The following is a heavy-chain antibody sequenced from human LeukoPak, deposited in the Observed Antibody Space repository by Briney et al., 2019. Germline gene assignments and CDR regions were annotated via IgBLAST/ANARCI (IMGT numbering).Heavy chain of an antibody. V-gene: IGHV3-30*04. CDR2: ISYDGSTK. Sequence: GGSLRLSCAASGFTFSSYTMHWVRQAPGKGLEWVAIISYDGSTKYYADSVKGRFTISRDNSKNTLYLQMNSLRAEDTAVYYCARPLAYYGSGRYYTANYYYYYYGLDVWGQGTTVTVSS. D-gene: IGHD3-10*01. CDR3: ARPLAYYGSGRYYTANYYYYYYGLDV. J-gene: IGHJ6*02. CDR1: GFTFSSYT.